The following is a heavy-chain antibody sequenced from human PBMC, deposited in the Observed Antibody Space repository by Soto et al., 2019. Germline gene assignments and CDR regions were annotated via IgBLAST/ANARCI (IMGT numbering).Heavy chain of an antibody. CDR3: ARGVGALLYSDF. CDR2: SSSGSNTI. CDR1: GFTFKSYS. D-gene: IGHD1-26*01. V-gene: IGHV3-48*01. Sequence: EVQLVESGGGLVQMGGSLRLSCAASGFTFKSYSMNWVRQAPGRGLEWVSYSSSGSNTIYYADSVKGRFTISRDSAQNSLYLQMNSLTAEDTAVYDCARGVGALLYSDFWGQGTLVTVSS. J-gene: IGHJ4*02.